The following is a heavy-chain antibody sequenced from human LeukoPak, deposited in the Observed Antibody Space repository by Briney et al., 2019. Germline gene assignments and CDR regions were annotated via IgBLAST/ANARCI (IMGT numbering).Heavy chain of an antibody. CDR1: GFAFSSYS. CDR3: ARPGIAVAGEFFDY. J-gene: IGHJ4*02. D-gene: IGHD6-19*01. V-gene: IGHV3-21*04. CDR2: IRSSSSYI. Sequence: GGSLRLSCAASGFAFSSYSMNWVRQAPGKGPEWVSFIRSSSSYIYYADSVKGRFTISRDNAKNSLYLQMNSLRAEDTAVYYCARPGIAVAGEFFDYWGQGTLVTVSS.